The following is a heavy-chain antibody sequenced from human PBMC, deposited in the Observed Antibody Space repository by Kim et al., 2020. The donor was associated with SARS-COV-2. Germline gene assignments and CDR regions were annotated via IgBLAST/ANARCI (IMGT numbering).Heavy chain of an antibody. D-gene: IGHD6-13*01. V-gene: IGHV3-48*03. CDR2: ISSSGTNI. CDR1: GFTFSSYE. CDR3: ARKVLYLRDSSSWFRYYYYMDV. Sequence: GGSLRLSCAASGFTFSSYEMNWVRQAPGKGLEWVSYISSSGTNIYYADSVKGRFTISRDNAKNSLYLQMNSLRAEDTAVYYCARKVLYLRDSSSWFRYYYYMDVWGKGTTVTVSS. J-gene: IGHJ6*03.